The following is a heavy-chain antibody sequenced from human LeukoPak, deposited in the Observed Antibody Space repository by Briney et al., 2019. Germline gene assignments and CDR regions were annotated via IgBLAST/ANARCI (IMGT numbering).Heavy chain of an antibody. CDR2: ISGSGGST. J-gene: IGHJ3*02. D-gene: IGHD3-22*01. V-gene: IGHV3-23*01. Sequence: GGSLRLSCAASGFTFSSYAMSWVRQAPGKGLEWVSAISGSGGSTYYADSVKGRFTISRDNSKNKLYLQMNSLRAEDTAVYYCAKSYYYDFDAFDIWGQGTMVTVSS. CDR3: AKSYYYDFDAFDI. CDR1: GFTFSSYA.